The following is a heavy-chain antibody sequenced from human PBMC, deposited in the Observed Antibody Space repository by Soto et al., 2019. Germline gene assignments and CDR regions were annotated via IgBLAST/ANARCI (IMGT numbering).Heavy chain of an antibody. V-gene: IGHV3-9*01. CDR2: INWNSDTI. D-gene: IGHD3-10*01. CDR1: GFRFDDYA. CDR3: AMSNSNDLYYHFES. Sequence: EVQLVESGGGSVQPGGSLRLSCVASGFRFDDYAMHWVRQRPGKGLEWVSGINWNSDTIGYDDSVKGRFIVSRDNAEGSLLLQMSRLRAEDTAMYFCAMSNSNDLYYHFESWGQGTPVTASS. J-gene: IGHJ4*02.